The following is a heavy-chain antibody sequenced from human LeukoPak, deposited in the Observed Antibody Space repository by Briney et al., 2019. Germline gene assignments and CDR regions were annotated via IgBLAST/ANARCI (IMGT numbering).Heavy chain of an antibody. CDR2: IYYSRST. Sequence: SQTLSLTCIVSGGSISSGDYYWSWIRQPPGKGLEWIGYIYYSRSTYYNPSLKSRITMSVDTSKNQFSLKLSSVTAADTAVYYCATHSSSYSYFDYWGQGTLVTVSS. J-gene: IGHJ4*02. CDR1: GGSISSGDYY. D-gene: IGHD3-22*01. V-gene: IGHV4-30-4*01. CDR3: ATHSSSYSYFDY.